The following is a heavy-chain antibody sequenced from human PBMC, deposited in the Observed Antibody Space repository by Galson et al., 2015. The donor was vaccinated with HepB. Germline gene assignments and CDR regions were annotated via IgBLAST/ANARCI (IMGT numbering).Heavy chain of an antibody. CDR3: AKDGQGLTYYFDY. D-gene: IGHD1-14*01. J-gene: IGHJ4*02. V-gene: IGHV3-30*18. Sequence: SLRLSCAASGFTFTSNGMHWVRQAPGKGLEWVAVISYDGNNKYYADSVKGRFTISRDNSKNTLYLQMNSLRVEDTAVYYCAKDGQGLTYYFDYWGQGTLVTVSS. CDR1: GFTFTSNG. CDR2: ISYDGNNK.